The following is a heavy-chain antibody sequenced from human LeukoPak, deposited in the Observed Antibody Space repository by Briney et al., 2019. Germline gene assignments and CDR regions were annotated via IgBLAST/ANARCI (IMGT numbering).Heavy chain of an antibody. CDR1: GGSFSGYY. Sequence: PSETLSLTCAVYGGSFSGYYRSWIRQPPGKGLEWIGEINHSGSTNCNPSLKSRVTISVDTSKNQFSLKLSSVTAADTAVYYCARGVGDDSSGRQYFQHWGQGTLVTVSS. V-gene: IGHV4-34*01. D-gene: IGHD3-22*01. CDR2: INHSGST. J-gene: IGHJ1*01. CDR3: ARGVGDDSSGRQYFQH.